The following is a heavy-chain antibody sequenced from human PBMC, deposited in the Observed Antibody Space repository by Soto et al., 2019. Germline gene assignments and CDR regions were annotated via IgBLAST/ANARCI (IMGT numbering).Heavy chain of an antibody. Sequence: DVQLEESGGALVQPGRSLRLSCAASGFTFDDYAMHWVRQGLGKGLEWVSSISWNSGNIGYADSVKGRFTTSRDNAKNSLYLQMNSLRPEDTALYYCVRSKGGYSYGTPFDYGGQGTLVPVSS. CDR1: GFTFDDYA. CDR2: ISWNSGNI. J-gene: IGHJ4*02. V-gene: IGHV3-9*01. D-gene: IGHD5-18*01. CDR3: VRSKGGYSYGTPFDY.